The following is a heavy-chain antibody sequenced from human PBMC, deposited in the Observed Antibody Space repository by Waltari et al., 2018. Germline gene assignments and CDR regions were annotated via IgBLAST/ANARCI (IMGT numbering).Heavy chain of an antibody. V-gene: IGHV4-39*01. CDR2: IYYRGST. Sequence: QLQLQESGPGLVKPSETLSLTCTVSGGSISSSNYYWGWIRQPPGKGLEWIGSIYYRGSTYYTPSLKSRVTISVDTSKNQFYLKLNSVTAADTAVHYCARSGYYDSSGYYWWFDPWGQGTLVTVSS. CDR1: GGSISSSNYY. CDR3: ARSGYYDSSGYYWWFDP. D-gene: IGHD3-22*01. J-gene: IGHJ5*02.